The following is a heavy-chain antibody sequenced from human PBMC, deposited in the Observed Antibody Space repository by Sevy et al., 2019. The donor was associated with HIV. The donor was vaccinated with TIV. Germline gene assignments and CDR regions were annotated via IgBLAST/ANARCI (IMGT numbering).Heavy chain of an antibody. CDR2: ISSGSNYI. D-gene: IGHD2-15*01. V-gene: IGHV3-21*01. CDR1: GFTFSSYS. CDR3: ARDQREGDCSGGSCYSDAFDI. Sequence: GGSLRLSCAASGFTFSSYSMNWVRQAPGRGLEWVSSISSGSNYIYYADSVKGRFTISRDNAKNSLYLQMNSLGAEDTAVYYCARDQREGDCSGGSCYSDAFDIWGQWTMVTVSS. J-gene: IGHJ3*02.